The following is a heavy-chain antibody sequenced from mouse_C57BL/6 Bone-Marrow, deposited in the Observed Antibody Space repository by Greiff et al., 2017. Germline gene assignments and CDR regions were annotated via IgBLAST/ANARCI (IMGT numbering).Heavy chain of an antibody. CDR1: GFSINTYA. CDR2: IRSKSNNYAT. J-gene: IGHJ4*01. Sequence: EVQGVESGGGLVQPKGSLKFSCAASGFSINTYAMNWVRQAPGKGLAWVARIRSKSNNYATSYADSVKDRFTISRDDSESMLYLQMNNLKTEDTAMYYCVRQDYYGNSSLYSMDYGGQGTSVTVSS. D-gene: IGHD1-1*01. V-gene: IGHV10-1*01. CDR3: VRQDYYGNSSLYSMDY.